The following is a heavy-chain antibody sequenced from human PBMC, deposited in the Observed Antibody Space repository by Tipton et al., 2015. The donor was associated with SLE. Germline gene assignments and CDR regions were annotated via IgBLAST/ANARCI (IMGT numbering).Heavy chain of an antibody. Sequence: TLSLTCAVYGGSFSGYYWSWIRQPPGKGLEWIGEINHSGSTNYNPSLKSRVTISVDTSKNQFSLKLNSVTAADTAVYYCAREPVYYYYYMDVWGKGPTVTVSS. V-gene: IGHV4-34*01. CDR3: AREPVYYYYYMDV. J-gene: IGHJ6*03. CDR2: INHSGST. CDR1: GGSFSGYY.